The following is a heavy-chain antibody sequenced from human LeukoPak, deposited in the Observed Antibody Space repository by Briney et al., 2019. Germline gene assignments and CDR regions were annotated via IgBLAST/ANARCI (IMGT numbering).Heavy chain of an antibody. CDR3: ARSPRIQLWPYYYYGMDV. D-gene: IGHD5-18*01. Sequence: SETLSLTCTVSGGSISSGGYYWSWIRQHPGKGLEWIGYIFYSGSTYYNPSLKSRVTISVDTSKNQFSLKLSSVTAADTAVYYCARSPRIQLWPYYYYGMDVWGQGTTVTVSS. CDR1: GGSISSGGYY. CDR2: IFYSGST. V-gene: IGHV4-31*02. J-gene: IGHJ6*02.